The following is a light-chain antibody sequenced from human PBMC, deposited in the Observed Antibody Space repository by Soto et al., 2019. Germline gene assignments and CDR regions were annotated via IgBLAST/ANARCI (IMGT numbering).Light chain of an antibody. CDR3: QQYDTSPRT. CDR1: QSIRTY. Sequence: DIQMTQSPSSLSASVGDRVTITCRASQSIRTYLNWYQQKPGKAPKVLIYSVSTLGTGVPSRFSGSGSGTDFTLTISSLQPEDFAVYYCQQYDTSPRTFGQGTKVDI. J-gene: IGKJ1*01. V-gene: IGKV1-39*01. CDR2: SVS.